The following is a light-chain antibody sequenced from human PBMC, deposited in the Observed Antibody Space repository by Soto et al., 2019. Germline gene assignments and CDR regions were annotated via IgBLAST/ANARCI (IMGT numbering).Light chain of an antibody. Sequence: QSVLTQPASVSGSPGQSITISCTGTSSDIGTYNYVSWYQQHPGKAPKLMIYEVSNRPSGVSIRFSGSKSGKTASLTISGPQAGAGAHYYSPTKTNSLPVFGGGPKLTVL. J-gene: IGLJ2*01. CDR1: SSDIGTYNY. CDR3: PTKTNSLPV. V-gene: IGLV2-14*01. CDR2: EVS.